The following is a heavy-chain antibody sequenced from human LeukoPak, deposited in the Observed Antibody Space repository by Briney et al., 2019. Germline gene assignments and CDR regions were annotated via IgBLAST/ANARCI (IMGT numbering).Heavy chain of an antibody. CDR2: SNHSGST. V-gene: IGHV4-39*07. Sequence: SETLSLTCTVSGGSISSSSYYWGWIRQPPGKGLEWIGKSNHSGSTNYNPSLKSRVTISVDTSKNQFSLKLSSVTAADTAVYYCSRDGEIAAAGTSRTPFGYWGQGTLVTVSS. D-gene: IGHD6-13*01. CDR1: GGSISSSSYY. J-gene: IGHJ4*02. CDR3: SRDGEIAAAGTSRTPFGY.